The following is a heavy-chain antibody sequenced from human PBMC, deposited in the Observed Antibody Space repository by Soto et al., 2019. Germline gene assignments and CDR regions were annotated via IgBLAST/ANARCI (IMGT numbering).Heavy chain of an antibody. CDR1: GYTFFTYD. V-gene: IGHV1-18*01. CDR3: ARHHGPMTSDDWFDP. D-gene: IGHD3-22*01. Sequence: QVHLVQSGVEVKTPGASVKVSCQASGYTFFTYDISWVRQAPGQGLEWMGWISTYSGDTKYAQKFQGRVTMTTDTSTTTAYLELRSLRSDDTAVYYCARHHGPMTSDDWFDPWGQGTLVTVSS. CDR2: ISTYSGDT. J-gene: IGHJ5*02.